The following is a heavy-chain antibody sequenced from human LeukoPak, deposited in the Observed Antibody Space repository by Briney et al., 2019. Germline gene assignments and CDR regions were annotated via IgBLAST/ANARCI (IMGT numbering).Heavy chain of an antibody. CDR2: IYYSGST. D-gene: IGHD6-6*01. CDR3: ARIGSSPIFRLDY. J-gene: IGHJ4*02. Sequence: SETLSLTCTVSGGSISSYYWSWIRQPPGKGLEWIGYIYYSGSTNYNPSLKSRVTISVDTSKNQFPLKLSSVTAADTAVYYCARIGSSPIFRLDYWGQGTLVTVSS. CDR1: GGSISSYY. V-gene: IGHV4-59*01.